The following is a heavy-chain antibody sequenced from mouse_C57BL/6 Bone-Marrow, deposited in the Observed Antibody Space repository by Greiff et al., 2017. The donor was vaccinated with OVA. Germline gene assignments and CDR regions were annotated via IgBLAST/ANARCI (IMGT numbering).Heavy chain of an antibody. Sequence: EVQVVESGGGLVQPGGSLKLSCAASGFTFSDYGMAWVRQAPRKGPEWVAFISNLAYSIYYADPVTGRFTISRENAKNTLYLEMSSMRSEEKAMYYCARQGLLRSPYAMEYWGQGTSVTVSS. CDR1: GFTFSDYG. D-gene: IGHD1-1*01. J-gene: IGHJ4*01. CDR3: ARQGLLRSPYAMEY. CDR2: ISNLAYSI. V-gene: IGHV5-15*01.